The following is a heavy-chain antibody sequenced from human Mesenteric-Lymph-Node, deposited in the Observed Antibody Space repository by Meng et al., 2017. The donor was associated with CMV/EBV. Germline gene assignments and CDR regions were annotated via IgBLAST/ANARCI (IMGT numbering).Heavy chain of an antibody. D-gene: IGHD3-10*01. CDR1: YNFTSYY. J-gene: IGHJ4*02. CDR2: IKPSGGST. CDR3: ARSSGSGSYSGYYFDY. Sequence: YNFTSYYIHWVRQAPGQGLEWMGMIKPSGGSTSYPQKFQGRVTMTRDTSTSTVYMEVSSLRSEDTAVYYCARSSGSGSYSGYYFDYWGQGTLVTVSS. V-gene: IGHV1-46*01.